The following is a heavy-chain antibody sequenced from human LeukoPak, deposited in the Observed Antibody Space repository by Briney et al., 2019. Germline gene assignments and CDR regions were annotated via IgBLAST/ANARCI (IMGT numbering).Heavy chain of an antibody. D-gene: IGHD3-10*01. Sequence: SETLSLTCTVSGGSISSYYWSWIRQPAGKGLEWIGRIYTSGTTHYNPSLKSRVTMSVDTSKNQFSLKLSSVTAADTAVYYCARLFGELLSYWFDPWGQGTLVTVSS. CDR2: IYTSGTT. CDR3: ARLFGELLSYWFDP. CDR1: GGSISSYY. V-gene: IGHV4-4*07. J-gene: IGHJ5*02.